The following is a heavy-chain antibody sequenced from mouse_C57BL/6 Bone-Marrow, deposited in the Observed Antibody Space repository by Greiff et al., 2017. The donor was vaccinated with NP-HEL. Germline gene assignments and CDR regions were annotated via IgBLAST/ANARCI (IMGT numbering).Heavy chain of an antibody. V-gene: IGHV1-18*01. CDR3: AGDYGSRFTDWYFDV. D-gene: IGHD1-1*01. CDR2: INPNNGGT. Sequence: EVQLQQSGPELVKPGASVKIPCKASGYTFTDYNMDWVKQSHGKSLEWIGDINPNNGGTIYNQKFKGKATLPVDKSSSTAYMELRSLTSEDTAVYSCAGDYGSRFTDWYFDVWGTGTTVTVSS. J-gene: IGHJ1*03. CDR1: GYTFTDYN.